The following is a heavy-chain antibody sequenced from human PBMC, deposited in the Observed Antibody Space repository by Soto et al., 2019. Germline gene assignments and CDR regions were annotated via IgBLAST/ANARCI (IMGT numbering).Heavy chain of an antibody. Sequence: QVQLVQSGTEVKKAGASVKVTCKASGYTFTGYYIHWPRQAPGQGLEWLGWLNPKSGDTKYAQKFQGRVTMTNDTSISPAYMVISRLGSDDTAVSYCARGDFDTTANFYAGWFDPWGEGTLVTVSS. CDR2: LNPKSGDT. J-gene: IGHJ5*02. CDR1: GYTFTGYY. D-gene: IGHD2-21*02. CDR3: ARGDFDTTANFYAGWFDP. V-gene: IGHV1-2*02.